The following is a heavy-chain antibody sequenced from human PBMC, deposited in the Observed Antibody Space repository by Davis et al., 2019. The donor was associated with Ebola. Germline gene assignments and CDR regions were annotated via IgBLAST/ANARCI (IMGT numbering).Heavy chain of an antibody. CDR3: TRDRAYKCFDL. Sequence: PSETLSLTCAVYGGSFSGYYWSWIRQSPGKGLEWVASTNPDASEKYYVDSARGRFTISRDNAKKSLYLQMNSLRVEDTAIYYCTRDRAYKCFDLWGQGTLVTVSS. CDR1: GGSFSGYY. J-gene: IGHJ5*02. V-gene: IGHV3-7*01. CDR2: TNPDASEK.